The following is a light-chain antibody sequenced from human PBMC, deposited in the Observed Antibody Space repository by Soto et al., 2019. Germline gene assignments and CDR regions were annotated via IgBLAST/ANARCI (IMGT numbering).Light chain of an antibody. CDR1: ESVSSK. Sequence: EIMVTQSAATLSVSPGERATLSCRASESVSSKLVWYQKKPGQAPRLLIHDASTRATGIPARFSGSGSGTEYFLTISSLQSEDFAVYYCQQYHNWPLITFGQRTRLAIK. CDR3: QQYHNWPLIT. CDR2: DAS. V-gene: IGKV3-15*01. J-gene: IGKJ5*01.